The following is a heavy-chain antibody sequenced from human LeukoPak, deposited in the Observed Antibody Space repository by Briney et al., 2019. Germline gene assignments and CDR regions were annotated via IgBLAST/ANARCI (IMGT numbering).Heavy chain of an antibody. CDR2: IKQDGSAK. Sequence: GGSLRLSCAASGFTFSSYWMSWVRQAPGKGLEWVANIKQDGSAKYYVDSVKGRFTISRDNAKNSLYLQMNSLRAEDTAVYYCARAQYSSSSAGAFDIWGQGTMVTVSS. V-gene: IGHV3-7*01. D-gene: IGHD6-6*01. J-gene: IGHJ3*02. CDR3: ARAQYSSSSAGAFDI. CDR1: GFTFSSYW.